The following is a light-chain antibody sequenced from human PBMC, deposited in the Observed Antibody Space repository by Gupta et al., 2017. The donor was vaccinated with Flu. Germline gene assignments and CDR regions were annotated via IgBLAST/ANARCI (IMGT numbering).Light chain of an antibody. CDR3: QQYNSFPLT. CDR2: AAS. Sequence: DIQMTQSPSSLSASVGDRVTITCRASQDIRTWLAWYQQKPEKAHKSLIYAASNLQSGVPSRFSGGGSGTDFTLTISSLQPEDFATYYCQQYNSFPLTFGGGTKVEIK. J-gene: IGKJ4*01. CDR1: QDIRTW. V-gene: IGKV1D-16*01.